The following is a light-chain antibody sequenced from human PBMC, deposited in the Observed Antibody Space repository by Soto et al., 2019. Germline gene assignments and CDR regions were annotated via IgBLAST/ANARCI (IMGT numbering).Light chain of an antibody. CDR3: SSYTSSSTYV. CDR1: SSDFGGYNY. V-gene: IGLV2-14*01. CDR2: DVS. Sequence: QSALTQPASVSGSPGQSITISCTGTSSDFGGYNYVSWYQQHPGKAPKLMIYDVSNRPSGVSNRFSGSKSGNTDSLTISGLQAEDEADYYCSSYTSSSTYVFGTGTKVTVL. J-gene: IGLJ1*01.